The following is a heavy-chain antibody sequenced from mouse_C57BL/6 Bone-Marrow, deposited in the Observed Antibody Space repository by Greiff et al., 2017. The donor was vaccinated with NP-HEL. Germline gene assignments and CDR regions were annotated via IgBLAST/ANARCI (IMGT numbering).Heavy chain of an antibody. CDR3: AKMGLRRGYAVDY. V-gene: IGHV1-22*01. CDR1: GYTFTDYN. Sequence: EVQLQQSGPELVKPGASVKMSCKASGYTFTDYNMHWVKQSHGKSLEWIGYINPNNGGTSYKQKFKGKATLTVNKSSSTAYMELRSLTSEDSAVYYCAKMGLRRGYAVDYWGQGTAVTVSS. CDR2: INPNNGGT. D-gene: IGHD2-4*01. J-gene: IGHJ4*01.